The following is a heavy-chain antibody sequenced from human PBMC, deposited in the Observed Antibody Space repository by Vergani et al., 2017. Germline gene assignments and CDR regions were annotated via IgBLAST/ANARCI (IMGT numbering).Heavy chain of an antibody. Sequence: QVHLVESGGGVVQPGRSLRLSCVVSGFTSSYYGMHWVRQAPGKGLEWVAVISYDGTQKYYADSVKGRFTISRDNAKNSLYLQMNSLRAEDTAVYYCARKHISNYYDSSGYYYMGYYYGMDVWGQXP. J-gene: IGHJ6*02. CDR2: ISYDGTQK. CDR3: ARKHISNYYDSSGYYYMGYYYGMDV. D-gene: IGHD3-22*01. CDR1: GFTSSYYG. V-gene: IGHV3-30*03.